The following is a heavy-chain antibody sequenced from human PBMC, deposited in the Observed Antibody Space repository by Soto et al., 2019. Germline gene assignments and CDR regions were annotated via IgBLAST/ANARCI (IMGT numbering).Heavy chain of an antibody. CDR2: IIPMYGTV. CDR1: GGTFSSYV. D-gene: IGHD2-15*01. J-gene: IGHJ5*02. CDR3: ARDLGGCSGGSCRYNWFDP. Sequence: QVQLVQSGAEVKKPGSSVTVSCTASGGTFSSYVISWVRQAPGQGPEWMGGIIPMYGTVNYAQKFQDRVTIIADTSTSTAYMELSSLRSEDTAVYYCARDLGGCSGGSCRYNWFDPWGQGTLVTVSS. V-gene: IGHV1-69*06.